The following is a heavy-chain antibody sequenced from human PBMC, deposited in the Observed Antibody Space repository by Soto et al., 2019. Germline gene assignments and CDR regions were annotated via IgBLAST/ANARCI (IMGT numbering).Heavy chain of an antibody. V-gene: IGHV3-11*06. CDR1: GFTFSDYY. CDR3: ARDRDVSSLVDYGMDV. J-gene: IGHJ6*02. D-gene: IGHD2-15*01. CDR2: ISSSSYI. Sequence: PGGSLRLSCAASGFTFSDYYMSWIRQAPGKGLEWVSYISSSSYINYADSVKGRFTISRDNSKNTLYLQMNSLRAEDTAVYYCARDRDVSSLVDYGMDVWGQGTTVTVSS.